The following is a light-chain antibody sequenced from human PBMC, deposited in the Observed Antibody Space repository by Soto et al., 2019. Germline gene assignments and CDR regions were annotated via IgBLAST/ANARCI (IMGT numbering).Light chain of an antibody. V-gene: IGKV1-12*02. Sequence: DIQMTQSPSTLSASVGDRVTITCRASESIRTWLAWYQHKPGKAPKLLIYAASSLQSGVPSRFSGSGFGTDFTLTITSLQPEDFATYYCQQVESYPSTFGGGTKVDIK. CDR3: QQVESYPST. CDR2: AAS. J-gene: IGKJ4*01. CDR1: ESIRTW.